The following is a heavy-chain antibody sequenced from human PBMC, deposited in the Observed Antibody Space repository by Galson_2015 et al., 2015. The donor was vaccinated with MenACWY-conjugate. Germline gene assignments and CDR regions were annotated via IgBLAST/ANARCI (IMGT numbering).Heavy chain of an antibody. CDR3: SRTGATPGDY. J-gene: IGHJ4*02. Sequence: PALVKPTQTPTLTCTFSGFSLSTSGVGVGWIRQPPGKALEWLALIYWDDDKRYSPSLRSRLTITKDTSKNHVGLTMTNMDPVDTATYYCSRTGATPGDYWGQGTLVTVSS. D-gene: IGHD2-15*01. CDR1: GFSLSTSGVG. V-gene: IGHV2-5*02. CDR2: IYWDDDK.